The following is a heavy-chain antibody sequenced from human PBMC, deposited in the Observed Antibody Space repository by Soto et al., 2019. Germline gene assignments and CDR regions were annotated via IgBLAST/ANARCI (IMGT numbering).Heavy chain of an antibody. CDR2: ISAYNGNT. J-gene: IGHJ5*02. D-gene: IGHD2-2*01. V-gene: IGHV1-18*01. CDR3: ARDSVVPDRGGENWFDP. Sequence: ASVKVSCKASGYTFTSYGISWVRQAPGQGLEWMGWISAYNGNTNYAQKLQGRVTMTTDTSTSTAYMELRSLRSDDTAVYYCARDSVVPDRGGENWFDPWGQGTLVTVSS. CDR1: GYTFTSYG.